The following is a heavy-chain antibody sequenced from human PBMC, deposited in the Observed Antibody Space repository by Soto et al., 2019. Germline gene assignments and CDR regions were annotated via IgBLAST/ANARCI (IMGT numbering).Heavy chain of an antibody. Sequence: QVQLQESGPGLVKPSETLSLICTVSGGSITNDYWSWIRQPPGKGLEWVGYISHSGNTDYNPSLKSRVTMSIDTSKKQFSLRLSSVTTADTAVYYCARHPSIPTPASTPHFDYWGQGTLVTVSS. D-gene: IGHD6-6*01. CDR2: ISHSGNT. CDR3: ARHPSIPTPASTPHFDY. CDR1: GGSITNDY. V-gene: IGHV4-59*08. J-gene: IGHJ4*01.